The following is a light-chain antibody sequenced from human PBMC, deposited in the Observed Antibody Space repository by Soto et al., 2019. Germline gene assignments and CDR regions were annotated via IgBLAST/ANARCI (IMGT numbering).Light chain of an antibody. CDR1: QSISSSY. V-gene: IGKV3-20*01. J-gene: IGKJ1*01. CDR2: GAS. CDR3: QKYDSSSGT. Sequence: EIVVTQSPGTLSLSPGKRATLSCRASQSISSSYLAWYQQRPGQAPRLLIYGASSRANGIPDRFSGSGSGTEFTLIISRLEPDDFGMYYCQKYDSSSGTLGQGTEVYIK.